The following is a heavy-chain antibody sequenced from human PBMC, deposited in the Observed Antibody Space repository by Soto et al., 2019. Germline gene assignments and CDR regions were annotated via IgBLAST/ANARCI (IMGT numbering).Heavy chain of an antibody. V-gene: IGHV1-69*06. CDR1: EGTFSISS. Sequence: SVKVSYEASEGTFSISSFSWVRQAPGQGLEWMGGITPIFGTVHYAQNFRGRVTITADKSTSIVHMELSSLRSEDTAVFYCAREGDTREGRGVFFSWGQGTLVIVSS. J-gene: IGHJ5*02. D-gene: IGHD3-16*01. CDR2: ITPIFGTV. CDR3: AREGDTREGRGVFFS.